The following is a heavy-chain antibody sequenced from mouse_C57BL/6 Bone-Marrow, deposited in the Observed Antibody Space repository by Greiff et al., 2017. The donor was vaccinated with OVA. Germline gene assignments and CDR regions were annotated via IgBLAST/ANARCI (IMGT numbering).Heavy chain of an antibody. Sequence: EVQLVESGGDLVKPGGSLKLSCAASGFTFSSYGMSWVRQTPDKRLEWVATISSGGSYTYYPDSVKGRFTISRDNAKNTLYLQMSSLKSEDTAMYYCARRRLGGFAYWGQGTLVTVSA. CDR1: GFTFSSYG. J-gene: IGHJ3*01. V-gene: IGHV5-6*01. CDR3: ARRRLGGFAY. CDR2: ISSGGSYT.